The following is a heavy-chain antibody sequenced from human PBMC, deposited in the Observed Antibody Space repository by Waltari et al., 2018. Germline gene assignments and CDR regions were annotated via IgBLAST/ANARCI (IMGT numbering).Heavy chain of an antibody. CDR2: ISGSGGST. CDR1: GFTFSSYA. D-gene: IGHD1-1*01. CDR3: AKVEREQPYPGDY. V-gene: IGHV3-23*01. J-gene: IGHJ4*02. Sequence: EVQLLESGGGLVQPGGSLRLSCAASGFTFSSYAMSWVRQAPGKGLEVGSAISGSGGSTYYADSVKGRFTISRDNSKNTLYLQMNSLRAEDTAVYYCAKVEREQPYPGDYWGQGTLVTVSS.